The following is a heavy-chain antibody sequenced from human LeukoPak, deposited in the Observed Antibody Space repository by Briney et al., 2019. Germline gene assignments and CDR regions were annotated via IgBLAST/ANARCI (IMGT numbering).Heavy chain of an antibody. CDR1: GFTFSSYE. V-gene: IGHV3-48*03. Sequence: QPGGSLRLSCAASGFTFSSYEMNWVRQAPGEGLEWVSYISSSGSTIYYADSVKGRFTISRDNAKNSLYLQMNSLRAEDTAVYYCARDAREDGMDVWGQGTTVTVSS. CDR3: ARDAREDGMDV. J-gene: IGHJ6*02. CDR2: ISSSGSTI.